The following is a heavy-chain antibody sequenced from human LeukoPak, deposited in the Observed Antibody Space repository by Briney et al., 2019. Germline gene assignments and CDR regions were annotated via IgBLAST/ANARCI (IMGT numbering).Heavy chain of an antibody. CDR1: GFTVSSNY. J-gene: IGHJ3*02. V-gene: IGHV3-53*01. D-gene: IGHD3-3*01. CDR3: ARDGGVYYDFWSGYYRYDAFDI. CDR2: IYSGGST. Sequence: GGSLRLSCAASGFTVSSNYMSWVRQAPGKGLEWVSVIYSGGSTYYADSVKGRFTIFRDNAKNSLYLQMSSLRAEDTAVYYCARDGGVYYDFWSGYYRYDAFDIWGQGTMVTVSS.